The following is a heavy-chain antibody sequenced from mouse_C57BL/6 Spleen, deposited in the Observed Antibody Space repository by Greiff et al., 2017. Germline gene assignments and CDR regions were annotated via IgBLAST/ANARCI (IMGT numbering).Heavy chain of an antibody. CDR1: GYAFSSYW. V-gene: IGHV1-80*01. Sequence: VQLVESGAELVKPGASVKISCKASGYAFSSYWMNWVKQRPGKGLEWIGQIYPGDGDTNYNGKFKGKVTLTADKSSSTAYMQRSSLTSEDSAVYFCASYDYDDWTWVAYWGQGTLVTVSA. CDR3: ASYDYDDWTWVAY. CDR2: IYPGDGDT. J-gene: IGHJ3*01. D-gene: IGHD2-4*01.